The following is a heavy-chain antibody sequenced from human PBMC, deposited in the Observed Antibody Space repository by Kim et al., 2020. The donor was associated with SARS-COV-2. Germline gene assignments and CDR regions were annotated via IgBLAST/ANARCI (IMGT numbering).Heavy chain of an antibody. CDR1: EFTLSSYG. Sequence: GGSLRLSCAASEFTLSSYGLHWVRQAPGKGLVWVSRINSDGRITTYADSVKGRFTISRDNGKNTVHLQMNSLRAEDTAVYYCARGVLGGMDVWGQGTTVTVSS. D-gene: IGHD3-10*01. V-gene: IGHV3-74*03. CDR3: ARGVLGGMDV. J-gene: IGHJ6*02. CDR2: INSDGRIT.